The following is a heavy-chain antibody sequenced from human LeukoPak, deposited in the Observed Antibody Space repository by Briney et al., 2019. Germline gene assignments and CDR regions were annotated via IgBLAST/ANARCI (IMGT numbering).Heavy chain of an antibody. CDR3: TKHSDKYCSGAGCYVYNFYGMDV. J-gene: IGHJ6*02. V-gene: IGHV3-73*01. CDR1: GLSFSGSA. CDR2: IRSKANSYVT. D-gene: IGHD2-15*01. Sequence: GGSLRLSCAASGLSFSGSAMHWVRQASGRGLEWLGRIRSKANSYVTAYAASVNGRFIISRDDSRNTAYLQMNSLQTEDTAVYYCTKHSDKYCSGAGCYVYNFYGMDVWGQGTTVTVSS.